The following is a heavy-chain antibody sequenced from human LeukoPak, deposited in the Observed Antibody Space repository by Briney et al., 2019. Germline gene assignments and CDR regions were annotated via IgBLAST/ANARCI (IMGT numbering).Heavy chain of an antibody. Sequence: GGSLRLSCAASGFTFSSYSMNWVRQAPGKGLEWVSYISSSSSTIYYADSVKGRFTISRDNAKNSLYLQMSSLRAEDTAVYYCARVGVDYGDYVAYWGQGTLVTVSS. CDR2: ISSSSSTI. D-gene: IGHD4-17*01. CDR3: ARVGVDYGDYVAY. CDR1: GFTFSSYS. V-gene: IGHV3-48*01. J-gene: IGHJ4*02.